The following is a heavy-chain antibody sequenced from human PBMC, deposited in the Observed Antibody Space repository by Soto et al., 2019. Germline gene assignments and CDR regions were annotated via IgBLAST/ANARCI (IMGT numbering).Heavy chain of an antibody. Sequence: PGGSLRLSCAASGFTFSSYAMSWVRQAPGKGLEWVSAISGSGGSTYYADSVKGRFTISRDNSKNTLYLQMNSLRGEDTAVYYCARTFDTITYYFDYWGQGTLVTVSS. CDR1: GFTFSSYA. CDR2: ISGSGGST. D-gene: IGHD3-9*01. J-gene: IGHJ4*02. CDR3: ARTFDTITYYFDY. V-gene: IGHV3-23*01.